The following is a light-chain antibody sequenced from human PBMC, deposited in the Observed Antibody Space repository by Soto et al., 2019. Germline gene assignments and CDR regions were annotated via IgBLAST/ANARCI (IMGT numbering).Light chain of an antibody. Sequence: DLQMTQSPSSLSASVGDRVTITCQASQDITNYLSWYQQKPGKAPKLLIYGASNLQTGVPSRFSGGGSGTDFTLTNRGLQPEDSATYYCQHYGDFPFTFGPGTKVEI. J-gene: IGKJ3*01. CDR1: QDITNY. V-gene: IGKV1-33*01. CDR2: GAS. CDR3: QHYGDFPFT.